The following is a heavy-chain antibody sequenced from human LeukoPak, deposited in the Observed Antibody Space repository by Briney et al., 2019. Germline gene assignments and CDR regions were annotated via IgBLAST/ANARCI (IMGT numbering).Heavy chain of an antibody. Sequence: GGSLRLSCAASGFTFSSYGMHWVRQAPGKGLEWVAFIRDDGGDKFYADSVKDRFTISRDSSKNTLYLQMNSLRAEDTAVYYCARFETVAAQPSEYWGQGTLVTVSS. CDR1: GFTFSSYG. CDR2: IRDDGGDK. J-gene: IGHJ4*02. V-gene: IGHV3-30*02. CDR3: ARFETVAAQPSEY. D-gene: IGHD6-19*01.